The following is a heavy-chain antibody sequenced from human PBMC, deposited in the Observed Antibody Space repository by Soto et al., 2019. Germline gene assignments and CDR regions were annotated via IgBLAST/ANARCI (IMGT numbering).Heavy chain of an antibody. V-gene: IGHV3-23*01. J-gene: IGHJ4*02. CDR2: ISGSGGGK. CDR3: AKELSPHSSCYYYRYYFDY. CDR1: GFTFSTYA. Sequence: GGSLRLACAVSGFTFSTYAMSWVRQAPGKGLEWVSVISGSGGGKDYADSVKGRFTISRDNSKNTLYLQMNSLRAEDTDVYHCAKELSPHSSCYYYRYYFDYWGQGALVTVSS. D-gene: IGHD3-22*01.